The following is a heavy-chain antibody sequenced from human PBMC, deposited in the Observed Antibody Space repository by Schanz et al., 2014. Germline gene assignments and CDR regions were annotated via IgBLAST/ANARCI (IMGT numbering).Heavy chain of an antibody. CDR2: INHSANT. J-gene: IGHJ6*03. D-gene: IGHD3-3*02. V-gene: IGHV4-34*01. CDR1: GGSFSGYY. Sequence: QLQLQESGPGLVKPSETLSLTCAVDGGSFSGYYWSWIRQSPDKGLEWIGEINHSANTTYNPSLKSRVTISVDSSKNQFSLMLNSVTAADTAVYYCARRHHFRSGPYYYYYMDVWGKGTTVTVS. CDR3: ARRHHFRSGPYYYYYMDV.